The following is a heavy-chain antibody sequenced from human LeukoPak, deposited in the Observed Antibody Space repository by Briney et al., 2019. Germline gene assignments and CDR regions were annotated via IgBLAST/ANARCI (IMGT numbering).Heavy chain of an antibody. CDR1: GFSLSTSGVG. V-gene: IGHV2-5*01. D-gene: IGHD3-22*01. J-gene: IGHJ4*02. CDR3: AHRRDRSGYNY. CDR2: IYWNDDK. Sequence: SGPTLVNPTQTLTLTCTFSGFSLSTSGVGVGWIRQPPGKALEWLALIYWNDDKRYSPSLKSRFTITKATSKDQVVLTIPNMDPVDTATYYCAHRRDRSGYNYWGQGTLVTVSS.